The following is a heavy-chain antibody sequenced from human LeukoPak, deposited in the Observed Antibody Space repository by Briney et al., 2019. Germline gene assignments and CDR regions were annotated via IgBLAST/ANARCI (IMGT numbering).Heavy chain of an antibody. Sequence: SQTLSLTCTVSGGSISSGDYYWSWIRQPPGKGLEWIGYIYYSGSTNYNPSLKSRVTISVDTSKNQFSLKLSSVTAADTAVYYCARGVAYCTNGVCPFDYWGQGTLVTVSS. V-gene: IGHV4-61*08. CDR1: GGSISSGDYY. CDR3: ARGVAYCTNGVCPFDY. D-gene: IGHD2-8*01. J-gene: IGHJ4*02. CDR2: IYYSGST.